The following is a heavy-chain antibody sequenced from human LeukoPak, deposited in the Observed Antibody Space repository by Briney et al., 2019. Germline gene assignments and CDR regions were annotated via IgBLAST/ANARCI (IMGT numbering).Heavy chain of an antibody. CDR3: ARVVLHNSVETALFDS. J-gene: IGHJ4*02. V-gene: IGHV3-48*04. Sequence: GGSLRLSCAASGLTFSSEAMTWVRQAPGKGLEWIAYIGSVSSPVFYANSVKGRFSISRDNAKNSLYLQITSLTAEDTAVYYCARVVLHNSVETALFDSWGQGTLVAVSS. CDR2: IGSVSSPV. CDR1: GLTFSSEA. D-gene: IGHD2-21*02.